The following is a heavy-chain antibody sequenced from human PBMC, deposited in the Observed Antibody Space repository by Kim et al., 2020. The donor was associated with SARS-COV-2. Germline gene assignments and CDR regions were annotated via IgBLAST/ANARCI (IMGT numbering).Heavy chain of an antibody. D-gene: IGHD5-18*01. CDR1: GYTFTGYY. V-gene: IGHV1-2*06. CDR2: INPNSGGT. J-gene: IGHJ3*02. Sequence: ASVKVSCKASGYTFTGYYMHWVRQAPGQGLEWMGRINPNSGGTNYAQKFQGRVTMTRDTSISTAYMELSRLRSDDTAVYYCAREIYSYGSIDAFDIWGQGTMVTVSS. CDR3: AREIYSYGSIDAFDI.